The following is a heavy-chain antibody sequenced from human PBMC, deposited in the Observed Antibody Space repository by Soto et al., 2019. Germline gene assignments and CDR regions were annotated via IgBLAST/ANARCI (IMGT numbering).Heavy chain of an antibody. V-gene: IGHV1-69*02. CDR3: ARPRTSEKRKNAFDI. CDR2: IIPILGIA. J-gene: IGHJ3*02. CDR1: GGTFSSYT. D-gene: IGHD2-2*01. Sequence: QVQLVQSGAEVKKPGSSVKVSCKASGGTFSSYTISWVRQAPGQGLEWMGRIIPILGIAHYAQKFQGRVTITADKSTSTAHMELSSLRSEDTAVYYCARPRTSEKRKNAFDIWGQGTMVTVSS.